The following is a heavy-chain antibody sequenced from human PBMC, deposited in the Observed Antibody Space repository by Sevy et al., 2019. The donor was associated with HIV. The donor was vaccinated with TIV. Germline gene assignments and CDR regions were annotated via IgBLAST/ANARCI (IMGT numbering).Heavy chain of an antibody. Sequence: GALRLSCTASGFTFSDYWMSWVRQAPGKGLEWVANIKQDGSDKHYVDSVKGRLTISRDNAKNSLYLQMNSLRAGDTAVYYCAGGVTTATPFDYWGQGTLVTVSS. CDR2: IKQDGSDK. J-gene: IGHJ4*02. D-gene: IGHD4-17*01. CDR1: GFTFSDYW. CDR3: AGGVTTATPFDY. V-gene: IGHV3-7*01.